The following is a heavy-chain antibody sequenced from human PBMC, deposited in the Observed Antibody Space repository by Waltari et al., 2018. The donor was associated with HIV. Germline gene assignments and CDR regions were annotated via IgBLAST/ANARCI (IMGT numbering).Heavy chain of an antibody. CDR2: IYPDDSDT. CDR3: VTSAYGANSWIDY. V-gene: IGHV5-51*01. Sequence: DVQLVQSGAEINKPGESLKISCKGSGYSFTPNWIGWVRQMPGKGLDWMAIIYPDDSDTRYNPSFRGQVTISVDRSISTAHLSWRRLKTSDTGIYYCVTSAYGANSWIDYWGQGTPVTVSS. D-gene: IGHD3-10*01. CDR1: GYSFTPNW. J-gene: IGHJ4*02.